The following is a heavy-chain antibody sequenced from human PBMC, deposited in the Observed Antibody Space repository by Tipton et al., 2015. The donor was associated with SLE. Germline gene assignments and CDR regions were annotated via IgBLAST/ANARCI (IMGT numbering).Heavy chain of an antibody. CDR3: VKDRGWFPRSWFEA. CDR1: GFTFEDYA. V-gene: IGHV3-9*01. CDR2: ISKDSGKI. Sequence: SLRLSCAASGFTFEDYAMHWVRQAPGKGLEWVSVISKDSGKIHYADSVKGRFIISRDNAKNALFLQMNSLRSEDTALYYCVKDRGWFPRSWFEAWGPGTLVTVSS. J-gene: IGHJ5*02. D-gene: IGHD3-10*01.